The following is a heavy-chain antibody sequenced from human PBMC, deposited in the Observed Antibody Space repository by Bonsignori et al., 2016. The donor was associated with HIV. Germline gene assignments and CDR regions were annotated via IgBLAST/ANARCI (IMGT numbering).Heavy chain of an antibody. J-gene: IGHJ4*02. CDR1: GFTFSRYW. D-gene: IGHD3-10*01. Sequence: GGSLRLSCAASGFTFSRYWMSWVRQAPGKGLEWVANIKHDESERYYVDSVKGRFTIFRDNPRNSLYLQMNSLRDDDTAVYFCARAGSTNDIFDSWGQGILVTVSS. V-gene: IGHV3-7*03. CDR3: ARAGSTNDIFDS. CDR2: IKHDESER.